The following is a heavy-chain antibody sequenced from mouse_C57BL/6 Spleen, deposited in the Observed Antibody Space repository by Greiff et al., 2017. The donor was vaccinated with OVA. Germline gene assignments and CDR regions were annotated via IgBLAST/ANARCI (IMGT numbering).Heavy chain of an antibody. CDR2: IDPSSGGT. V-gene: IGHV1-72*01. CDR1: GYTFTSYW. J-gene: IGHJ4*01. D-gene: IGHD1-1*01. CDR3: ARLDTAVGDAMDY. Sequence: QVQLQQPGAELVKPGASVKLSCKASGYTFTSYWMHWVKQRPGRGLEWIGGIDPSSGGTKYNEKFKSKATLTVDKPSSTAYMQLSSLTSENSASSDCARLDTAVGDAMDYWGQGTSVTVSS.